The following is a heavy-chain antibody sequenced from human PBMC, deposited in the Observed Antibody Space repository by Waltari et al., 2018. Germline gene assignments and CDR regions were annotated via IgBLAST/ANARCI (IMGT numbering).Heavy chain of an antibody. V-gene: IGHV3-21*01. CDR1: GFTFSSYS. CDR2: SSSISSYI. CDR3: APGRGSYRYLGSLN. Sequence: EVQLVESGGGLVKPGGSLRLSCAASGFTFSSYSMNWVRQAPGKGLEWVSSSSSISSYIYYADAVKGRFTISRDNAKNSLYLKMNSLRAEDTAVYYCAPGRGSYRYLGSLNWGQGTLVTVSS. D-gene: IGHD3-16*02. J-gene: IGHJ4*02.